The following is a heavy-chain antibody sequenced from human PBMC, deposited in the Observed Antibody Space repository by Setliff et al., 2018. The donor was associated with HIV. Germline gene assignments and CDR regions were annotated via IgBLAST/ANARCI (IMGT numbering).Heavy chain of an antibody. D-gene: IGHD3-10*01. Sequence: GGSLRLSCAASGFTFSNYDMNWVRQAPGKGLEWISSITSSSSYMYYADSVKGRFTISRDNARDSVSLQMNSLRGDDTAVYYCARDDPFGESDAFDLWGQGTMVTVSS. CDR2: ITSSSSYM. V-gene: IGHV3-21*01. CDR3: ARDDPFGESDAFDL. J-gene: IGHJ3*01. CDR1: GFTFSNYD.